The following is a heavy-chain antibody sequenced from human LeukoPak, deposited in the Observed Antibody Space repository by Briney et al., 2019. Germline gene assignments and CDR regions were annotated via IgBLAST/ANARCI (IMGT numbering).Heavy chain of an antibody. CDR2: ISSSGSTI. D-gene: IGHD3-3*01. J-gene: IGHJ4*02. CDR3: ARAVYDFWSGYDY. Sequence: GGSLRLSCAASGFTFSSYEMNWVRQAPGKGLEWVSYISSSGSTIYYADSVKGRFTISRDNAKNSLYLQMNSPRAEDTAVYYCARAVYDFWSGYDYWGQGTLVTVSS. V-gene: IGHV3-48*03. CDR1: GFTFSSYE.